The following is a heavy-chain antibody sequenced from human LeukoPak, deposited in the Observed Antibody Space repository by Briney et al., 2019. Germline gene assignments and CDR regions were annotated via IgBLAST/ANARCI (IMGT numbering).Heavy chain of an antibody. CDR1: GGTFSSYA. J-gene: IGHJ4*02. CDR2: IIPILGIA. Sequence: SVKVSCKASGGTFSSYAISWVRQSPGQGLEWMGRIIPILGIANYAQKFQGRVTITADKSTSTAYMELSSLRSEDTAVYYCARSDHYDSNGYYDYWGQGTLVTVSS. V-gene: IGHV1-69*04. D-gene: IGHD3-22*01. CDR3: ARSDHYDSNGYYDY.